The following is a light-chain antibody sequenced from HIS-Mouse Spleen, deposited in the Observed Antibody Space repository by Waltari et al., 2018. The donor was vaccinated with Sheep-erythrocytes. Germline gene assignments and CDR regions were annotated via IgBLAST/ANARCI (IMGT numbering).Light chain of an antibody. J-gene: IGLJ3*02. CDR1: SRDVGSYNL. V-gene: IGLV2-14*02. CDR3: SSYAGSNNWV. Sequence: QSALTQPASVSGSPGQSITISCTGTSRDVGSYNLVSWYQQHPGKAPKLMIYEGSKRPSGVSNRFSGSKSGNTASLTVSGLQAEDEADYYCSSYAGSNNWVFGGGTK. CDR2: EGS.